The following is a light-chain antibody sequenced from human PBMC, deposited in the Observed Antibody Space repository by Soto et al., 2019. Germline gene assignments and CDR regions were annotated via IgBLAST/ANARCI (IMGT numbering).Light chain of an antibody. CDR3: QQRTNWPYT. Sequence: EIVLTQSPATLSLSPGERATLSCRASQSVSTYLTWFQQKPGQAPTLLIYDASTRATGIPARFSGSGSGTDFTLTISSLEPEDLAVYYCQQRTNWPYTFGQGTKLEIK. CDR2: DAS. CDR1: QSVSTY. V-gene: IGKV3-11*01. J-gene: IGKJ2*01.